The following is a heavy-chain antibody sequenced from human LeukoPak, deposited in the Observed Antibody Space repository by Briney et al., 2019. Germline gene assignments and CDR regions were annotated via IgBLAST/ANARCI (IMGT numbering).Heavy chain of an antibody. Sequence: PGGSLRLSCAASGFTFSSYAMSWVRQAPGKGLEWVSAISGSGGSTYYADSVKGRLTISRDNSKNTLYLQMNSLRAEDTAVYYCAKIGVATILFDYWGQGTLVTVSS. CDR3: AKIGVATILFDY. CDR2: ISGSGGST. V-gene: IGHV3-23*01. J-gene: IGHJ4*02. D-gene: IGHD5-12*01. CDR1: GFTFSSYA.